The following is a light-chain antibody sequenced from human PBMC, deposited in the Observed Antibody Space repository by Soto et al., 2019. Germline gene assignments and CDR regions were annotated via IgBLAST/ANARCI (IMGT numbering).Light chain of an antibody. CDR1: HSVGSTS. CDR3: QLYGRSPIT. Sequence: IVLTKNTAPLSLYPGERATLSCSSSHSVGSTSLAWYQQKPGQAPRLLIYGVSSRATGIPDRFSGSGSGTDFTLGIRRPEPEDFAVYYCQLYGRSPITFGQGTRLEIK. J-gene: IGKJ5*01. CDR2: GVS. V-gene: IGKV3-20*01.